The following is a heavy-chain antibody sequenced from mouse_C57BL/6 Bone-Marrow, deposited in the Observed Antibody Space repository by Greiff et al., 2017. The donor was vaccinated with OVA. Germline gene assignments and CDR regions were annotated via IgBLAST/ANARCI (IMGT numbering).Heavy chain of an antibody. CDR2: IWSGGST. Sequence: QVQLKESGPGLVQPSQSLSITCTVSGFSLTSYGVHWVRQSPGKGLEWLGVIWSGGSTDYNAAFISRLSISKDNSKSQVFFKMNSLQADDTAIYYCARDGYYTYYYAMDYWGQGTSVTVSS. CDR3: ARDGYYTYYYAMDY. V-gene: IGHV2-2*01. CDR1: GFSLTSYG. J-gene: IGHJ4*01. D-gene: IGHD2-3*01.